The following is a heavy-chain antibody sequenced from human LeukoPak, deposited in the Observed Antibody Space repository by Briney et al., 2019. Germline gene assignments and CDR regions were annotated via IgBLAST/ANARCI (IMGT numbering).Heavy chain of an antibody. V-gene: IGHV1-2*02. CDR3: ARVRYSGYDSHNWFDP. D-gene: IGHD5-12*01. J-gene: IGHJ5*02. CDR1: GYTFTDYY. Sequence: ASVKVSCKASGYTFTDYYIHWVRQAPGQGLEWMGWINPNSGGTGYAQKFQGRVTMTRDTSISTAYMELSSLRSDDTAVYYCARVRYSGYDSHNWFDPWGQGTLVTDSS. CDR2: INPNSGGT.